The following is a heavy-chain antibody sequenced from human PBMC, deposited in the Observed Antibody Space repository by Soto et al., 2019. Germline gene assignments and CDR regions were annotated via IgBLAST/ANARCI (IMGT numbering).Heavy chain of an antibody. D-gene: IGHD2-15*01. CDR3: ARQVVGYCSGGSCTPFDY. V-gene: IGHV5-10-1*01. J-gene: IGHJ4*02. CDR1: GYSFTGYW. Sequence: EVQLVQSEAEVKKPGESLRISCKGSGYSFTGYWIRWVLQMPGKGLEWMGRIDHSDSYTNYSPSFQGHVTISADKAISTADLQWSSLKASDTAMYYCARQVVGYCSGGSCTPFDYWGQGTLVTVSS. CDR2: IDHSDSYT.